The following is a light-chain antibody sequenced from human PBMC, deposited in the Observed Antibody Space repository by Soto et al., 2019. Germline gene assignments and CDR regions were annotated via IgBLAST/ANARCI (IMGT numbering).Light chain of an antibody. Sequence: EIVMTQSPATLSVSPLEVVTPCCMARQGVGSTLAWYRQQPGQAPRLLIYDAYIRATGVPARFSGSGSGTEFTLTISSLQSEDFVVYYCQHRSNWPSTFGQGTRLEIK. J-gene: IGKJ5*01. CDR2: DAY. CDR1: QGVGST. V-gene: IGKV3-15*01. CDR3: QHRSNWPST.